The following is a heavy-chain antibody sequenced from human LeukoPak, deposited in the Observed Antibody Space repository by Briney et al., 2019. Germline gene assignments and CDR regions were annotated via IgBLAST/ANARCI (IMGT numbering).Heavy chain of an antibody. CDR3: AKGYCSSTTCSVDY. Sequence: PGGSLRLSCPASGFTFSSYGMHWVRQAPGKGLEWVAFIRHDGSNKYYADSVKGRFTISRDNSKNTLYLQMNSPRAEDTAVYYCAKGYCSSTTCSVDYWGQGTLVTVSS. J-gene: IGHJ4*02. CDR2: IRHDGSNK. V-gene: IGHV3-30*02. D-gene: IGHD2-2*01. CDR1: GFTFSSYG.